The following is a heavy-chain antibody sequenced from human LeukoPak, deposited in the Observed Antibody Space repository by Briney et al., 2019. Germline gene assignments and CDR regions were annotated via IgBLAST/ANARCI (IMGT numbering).Heavy chain of an antibody. Sequence: PGGSLRLSCAASGFTFNSYGMHWVRQAPGKGLEWVGFIRSKAYGWTTKNAASVKGRFTISRDDSRSIAYLQMNSLKTEDTAVYYCTRRYNYDSSGYYYVRDAFDIWGQGTMVTVSS. J-gene: IGHJ3*02. CDR1: GFTFNSYG. D-gene: IGHD3-22*01. CDR3: TRRYNYDSSGYYYVRDAFDI. CDR2: IRSKAYGWTT. V-gene: IGHV3-49*04.